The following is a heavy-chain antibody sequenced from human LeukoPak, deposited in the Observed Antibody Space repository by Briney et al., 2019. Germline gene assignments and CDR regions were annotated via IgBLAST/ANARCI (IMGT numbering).Heavy chain of an antibody. D-gene: IGHD5-18*01. V-gene: IGHV1-8*01. CDR2: MNPNSGNT. Sequence: ASVKVSCKTSGYIFTSHDINWVRQATGQGLEWMGWMNPNSGNTGYAQKFQGRVTMTRNTSISTAYMELSSLRSEDTAVYYCARGHTVGYGSYGMDVWGQGTTVTVSS. J-gene: IGHJ6*02. CDR3: ARGHTVGYGSYGMDV. CDR1: GYIFTSHD.